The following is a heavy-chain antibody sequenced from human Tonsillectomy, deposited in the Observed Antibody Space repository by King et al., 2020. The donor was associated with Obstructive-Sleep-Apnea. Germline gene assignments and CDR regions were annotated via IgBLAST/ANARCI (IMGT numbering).Heavy chain of an antibody. CDR2: ISYVGSNK. V-gene: IGHV3-30*04. CDR3: ARNGRGNYYYYGMDV. D-gene: IGHD3-10*01. J-gene: IGHJ6*02. CDR1: GFTFSSYA. Sequence: VQLVESGGGVVQPGRSLRLSCAASGFTFSSYAIHWVRQAPGKGLEWVAVISYVGSNKYYADSVKGRFTISRDNSKNTLYLQMNSLRAEDTAVYYCARNGRGNYYYYGMDVWGQGTTVTVSS.